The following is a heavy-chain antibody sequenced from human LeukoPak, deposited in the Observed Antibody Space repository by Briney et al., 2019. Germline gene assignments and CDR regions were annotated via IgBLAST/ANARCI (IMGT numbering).Heavy chain of an antibody. CDR3: AKWGWQQLGLDY. D-gene: IGHD6-13*01. J-gene: IGHJ4*02. CDR2: IYSGTI. V-gene: IGHV3-53*01. CDR1: GFTVSSNS. Sequence: GGSLRLSCTVSGFTVSSNSMSWVRQAPGKGLECVSFIYSGTIHYSDSVKGRFTISRDNSKNTLYLQMNSLRAEDTAVYYCAKWGWQQLGLDYWGQGTLVTVSS.